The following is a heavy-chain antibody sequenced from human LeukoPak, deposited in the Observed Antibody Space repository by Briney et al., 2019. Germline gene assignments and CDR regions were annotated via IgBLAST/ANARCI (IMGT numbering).Heavy chain of an antibody. D-gene: IGHD3-3*01. CDR3: AREGYYDFWSGYAHDAFDI. Sequence: PSETLSLTCAVSGGSISSSNWWSWVRQPPGKGLEWIGEIYHSGSTNYNPSLKSRVTISVDKSKNQFSLKLSSVTAADTAVYYCAREGYYDFWSGYAHDAFDIWGQGTMVTVSS. CDR2: IYHSGST. V-gene: IGHV4-4*02. J-gene: IGHJ3*02. CDR1: GGSISSSNW.